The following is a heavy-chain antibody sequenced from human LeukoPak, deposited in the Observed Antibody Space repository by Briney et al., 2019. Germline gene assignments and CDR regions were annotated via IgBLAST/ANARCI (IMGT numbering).Heavy chain of an antibody. CDR2: ISYDGNNK. CDR3: ARGSGTTDWYFDL. CDR1: GFTFSNYG. V-gene: IGHV3-30*03. D-gene: IGHD1-7*01. J-gene: IGHJ2*01. Sequence: GGSLGLSCAASGFTFSNYGMYWVRQAPGKGLEWVAVISYDGNNKYYVDSVKGRFTISRDNSKNTLYLQMNSLRADDTAVYYCARGSGTTDWYFDLWGRGTLVTVSS.